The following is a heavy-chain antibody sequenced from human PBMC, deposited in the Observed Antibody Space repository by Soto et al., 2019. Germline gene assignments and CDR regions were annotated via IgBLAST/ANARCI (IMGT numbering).Heavy chain of an antibody. Sequence: DVQLLESGGGLVQSGGSLRLSCAASGFTFNNYGMSWVRQAPGKGLEWVSAISGSGGSTFYADSVTGRFTFSRDNSQTTLYLQMNSLRAEDTAVYYCARGGGNGRYYVGTYFDFWGQGTLVTVSA. CDR3: ARGGGNGRYYVGTYFDF. CDR2: ISGSGGST. D-gene: IGHD1-26*01. CDR1: GFTFNNYG. V-gene: IGHV3-23*01. J-gene: IGHJ4*02.